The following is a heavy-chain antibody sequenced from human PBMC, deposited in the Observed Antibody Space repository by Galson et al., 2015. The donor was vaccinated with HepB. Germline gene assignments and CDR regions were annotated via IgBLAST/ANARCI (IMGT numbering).Heavy chain of an antibody. Sequence: SLRLSCAASSFTFRHAWMHWVRQAPGKGLEWVGRIKSNTNEGTKDYAAHVKGRFTISRDDSKNTLYLQMHSLRTEATAVYYCATGGIVGAPKEWSAFDIWVQGTMVTV. J-gene: IGHJ3*02. V-gene: IGHV3-15*07. CDR3: ATGGIVGAPKEWSAFDI. D-gene: IGHD1-26*01. CDR1: SFTFRHAW. CDR2: IKSNTNEGTK.